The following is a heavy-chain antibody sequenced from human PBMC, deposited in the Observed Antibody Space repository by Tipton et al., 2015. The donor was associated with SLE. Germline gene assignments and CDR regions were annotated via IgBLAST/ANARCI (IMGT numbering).Heavy chain of an antibody. Sequence: SLRLSCVVSGFSFNTYSMNWVRQAPGKGLEWVAYISSRGITTHYADSVNGRFTISGDYVKNTLYLQMNSLRAEDTAVYYCAKDLSKLWFGADFDLWGRGTLVTVSS. D-gene: IGHD3-10*01. CDR3: AKDLSKLWFGADFDL. CDR2: ISSRGITT. J-gene: IGHJ2*01. CDR1: GFSFNTYS. V-gene: IGHV3-48*01.